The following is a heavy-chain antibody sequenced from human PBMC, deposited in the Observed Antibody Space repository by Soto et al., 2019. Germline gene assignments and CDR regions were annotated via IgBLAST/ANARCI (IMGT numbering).Heavy chain of an antibody. J-gene: IGHJ4*02. D-gene: IGHD1-1*01. CDR3: ASDGIGGTTFWGYLYS. Sequence: GGSLRLSCAASGSIFTGYGMHWVRQAPGKGLEWVAVIWFDGSNKYYADSVKGRFTISRDNSKNMLYLQMKSLRVEDTAVYYRASDGIGGTTFWGYLYSWGQETLVTTSS. V-gene: IGHV3-33*01. CDR1: GSIFTGYG. CDR2: IWFDGSNK.